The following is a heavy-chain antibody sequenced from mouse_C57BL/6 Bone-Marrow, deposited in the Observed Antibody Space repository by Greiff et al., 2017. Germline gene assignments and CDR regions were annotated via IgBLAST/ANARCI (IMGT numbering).Heavy chain of an antibody. V-gene: IGHV10-1*01. CDR1: GFSFNTYA. CDR2: IRSKSTNYAT. Sequence: GGGLVQPKGSLKLSCAASGFSFNTYAMNWVPQAPGKGLEWVSRIRSKSTNYATYYADSVKDRFTISRDDSDNMLYLQKNHLRTEDTAMYDFVRHRREYYAMDYWGQGTSVTVSS. J-gene: IGHJ4*01. CDR3: VRHRREYYAMDY.